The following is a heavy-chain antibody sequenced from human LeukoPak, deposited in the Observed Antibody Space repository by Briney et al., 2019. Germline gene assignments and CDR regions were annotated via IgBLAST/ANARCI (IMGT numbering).Heavy chain of an antibody. Sequence: SETLSLTCTVSGGSISRSSSYWGWIRQPPGEGLEWIGSIYYSGNTYYDPSLKSRVNISVDTSKNQVSLKLSSVTAADTAVYYCARRRTVSTTGRFDPWGQGILVTVSS. J-gene: IGHJ5*02. CDR1: GGSISRSSSY. D-gene: IGHD5/OR15-5a*01. V-gene: IGHV4-39*01. CDR2: IYYSGNT. CDR3: ARRRTVSTTGRFDP.